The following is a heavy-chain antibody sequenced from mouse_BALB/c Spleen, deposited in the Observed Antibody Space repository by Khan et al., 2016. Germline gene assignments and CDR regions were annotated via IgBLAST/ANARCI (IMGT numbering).Heavy chain of an antibody. CDR1: GIALRRYA. V-gene: IGHV5-6-5*01. CDR2: IGSGGDT. Sequence: EVELVESGRGLVKPGGSLKLSGAAGGIALRRYAVSWVRQIPEKNLEWVASIGSGGDTYYADSVRGRFTISRDNARNILYLQMNSQRSEDSAMLYCAFITTFAYWGQGTLVTVSA. D-gene: IGHD1-1*01. J-gene: IGHJ3*01. CDR3: AFITTFAY.